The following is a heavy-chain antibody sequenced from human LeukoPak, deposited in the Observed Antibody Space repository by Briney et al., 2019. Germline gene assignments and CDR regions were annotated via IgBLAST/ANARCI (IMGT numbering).Heavy chain of an antibody. CDR1: GYTFTSYG. Sequence: ASVKVSCKASGYTFTSYGISWVRQAPGQGLEWMGWISAHNGNTNYAQKLQGRVTMTTDTSTSTAYMELRSLRSDDTAVYYCARGTCSGGSCYNSKFYYYYMDVWGKGTTVTVSS. V-gene: IGHV1-18*01. CDR3: ARGTCSGGSCYNSKFYYYYMDV. J-gene: IGHJ6*03. D-gene: IGHD2-15*01. CDR2: ISAHNGNT.